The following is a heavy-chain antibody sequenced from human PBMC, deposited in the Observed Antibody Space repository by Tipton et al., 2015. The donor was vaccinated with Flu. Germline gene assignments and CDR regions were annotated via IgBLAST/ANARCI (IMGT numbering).Heavy chain of an antibody. CDR3: ARRDYSNYVSDPKNWFDP. J-gene: IGHJ5*02. CDR2: TFHSGNT. CDR1: GDSIRSSNYY. V-gene: IGHV4-39*07. D-gene: IGHD4-11*01. Sequence: LSLTCGVSGDSIRSSNYYWGWIRQPPGKGLEWIGNTFHSGNTYLNPSLKSRVTISIDTSKNQFSLKLSSVTAADTAVYYCARRDYSNYVSDPKNWFDPWGQGTLVTVSS.